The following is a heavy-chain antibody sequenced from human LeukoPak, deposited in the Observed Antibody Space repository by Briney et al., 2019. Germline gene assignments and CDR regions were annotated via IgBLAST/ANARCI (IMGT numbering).Heavy chain of an antibody. CDR2: IYYSGST. Sequence: SETLSLTCTVSGGSISSYYWSWIRQPPGKGLEWIGYIYYSGSTNFNPSLKSRVTISVDTSKNQFSLKLSSVTAADTAVYYCARYCSGGSCLNWFDPWGQGTLVTVSS. D-gene: IGHD2-15*01. CDR3: ARYCSGGSCLNWFDP. J-gene: IGHJ5*02. CDR1: GGSISSYY. V-gene: IGHV4-59*01.